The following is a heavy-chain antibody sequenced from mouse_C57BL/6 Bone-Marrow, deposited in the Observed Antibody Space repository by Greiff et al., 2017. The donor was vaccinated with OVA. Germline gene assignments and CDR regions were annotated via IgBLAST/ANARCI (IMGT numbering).Heavy chain of an antibody. Sequence: VEPGASVKISCKASGYSFTDYTMNWVKQSNGKSLEWIGVINPNYGTTSYNQKFKGKATLTVDQSSSTAYMQLNSLTSEDSAVYYCARSYYYGSPYFDYWGQGTTLTVSS. CDR1: GYSFTDYT. V-gene: IGHV1-39*01. D-gene: IGHD1-1*01. CDR2: INPNYGTT. CDR3: ARSYYYGSPYFDY. J-gene: IGHJ2*01.